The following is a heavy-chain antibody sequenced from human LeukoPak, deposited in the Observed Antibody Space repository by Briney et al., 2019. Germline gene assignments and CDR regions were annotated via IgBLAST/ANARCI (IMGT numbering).Heavy chain of an antibody. J-gene: IGHJ4*02. V-gene: IGHV3-48*02. CDR1: GFIFRLYS. D-gene: IGHD3-9*01. CDR3: ARDRDWVFDY. CDR2: HRRSDGAI. Sequence: PGRSLRLFYAASGFIFRLYSMNWARQAPGRGLEWVSYHRRSDGAIAYADAARRRFHVSRHDAKNCLYRQINSLRHDDTAVYYFARDRDWVFDYWGEGTLISV.